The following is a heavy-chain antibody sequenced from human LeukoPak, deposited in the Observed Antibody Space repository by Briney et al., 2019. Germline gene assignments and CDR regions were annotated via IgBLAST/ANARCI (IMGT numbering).Heavy chain of an antibody. CDR1: GYTFTSYD. Sequence: ASVKVSCKASGYTFTSYDINWVRQATGQGLEWMGWMNPNSGNTGYAQKFQGRVTMTRNTSISTAYMELSSLRSEDTAVYYCARAYSSGWSWGRYYGMDVWGQGTTVTVSS. CDR3: ARAYSSGWSWGRYYGMDV. J-gene: IGHJ6*02. D-gene: IGHD6-19*01. CDR2: MNPNSGNT. V-gene: IGHV1-8*01.